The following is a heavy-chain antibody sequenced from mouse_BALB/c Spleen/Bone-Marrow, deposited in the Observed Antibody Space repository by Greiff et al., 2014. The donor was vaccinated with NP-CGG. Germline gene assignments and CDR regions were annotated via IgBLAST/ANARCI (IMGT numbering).Heavy chain of an antibody. Sequence: LVESGPELVKPGASVKMSCKASGYTFTSYVMHWVKQKPGQGLEWIGYINPYNDGTKYNEKFRGKATLTSDKSSSTAYMELSSLTSEDSAVYYCARYGFYAMDYWGQGTSVTVSS. CDR2: INPYNDGT. J-gene: IGHJ4*01. D-gene: IGHD2-2*01. V-gene: IGHV1-14*01. CDR3: ARYGFYAMDY. CDR1: GYTFTSYV.